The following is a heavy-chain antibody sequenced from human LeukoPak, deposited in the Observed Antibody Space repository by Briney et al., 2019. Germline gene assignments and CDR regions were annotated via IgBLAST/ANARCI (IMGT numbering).Heavy chain of an antibody. CDR3: ARDRGWATTMVRGTTYFDY. V-gene: IGHV3-48*03. D-gene: IGHD3-10*01. J-gene: IGHJ4*02. CDR1: GFTFSNYE. CDR2: ISSSGSTI. Sequence: PGGSLRLSCAASGFTFSNYEMNWVRQAPGKGLEWVSYISSSGSTIYYADSVKGRVTISRDNAKNSLYLQMNSLRAEDTAVYYCARDRGWATTMVRGTTYFDYWGQGTLVTVSS.